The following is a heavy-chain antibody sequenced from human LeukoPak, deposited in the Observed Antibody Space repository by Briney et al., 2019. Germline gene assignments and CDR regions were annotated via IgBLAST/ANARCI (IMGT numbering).Heavy chain of an antibody. V-gene: IGHV2-5*01. CDR2: IYWNDDK. CDR3: AHRRSYYDSSGYYYVTPPSYYFDY. CDR1: GFSLSTSGVG. J-gene: IGHJ4*02. D-gene: IGHD3-22*01. Sequence: SGPTLVNPTQTLTLTCTFSGFSLSTSGVGVGWIRQPPGKALEWLAPIYWNDDKRYSPSLKSRLTITKDTSKSQVVLTMTNMDPVDTATYYCAHRRSYYDSSGYYYVTPPSYYFDYWGQGTLVTVSS.